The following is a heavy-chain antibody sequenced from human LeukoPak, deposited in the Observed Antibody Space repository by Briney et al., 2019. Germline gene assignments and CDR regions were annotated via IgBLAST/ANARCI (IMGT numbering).Heavy chain of an antibody. CDR3: ARAGGGDFWSGYYKWTFDY. CDR2: IIPILGIA. D-gene: IGHD3-3*01. CDR1: GGTFSSYA. Sequence: GASVKVSCKASGGTFSSYAISWVRQAPGQGLEWMGRIIPILGIANYAQKFQGRVTITADKSTSTAYMELSSLRSEDTAVYYCARAGGGDFWSGYYKWTFDYWGQGALVTVSS. V-gene: IGHV1-69*04. J-gene: IGHJ4*02.